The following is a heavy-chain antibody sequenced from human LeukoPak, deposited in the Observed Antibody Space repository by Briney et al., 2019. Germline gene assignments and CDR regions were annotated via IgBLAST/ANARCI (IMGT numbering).Heavy chain of an antibody. Sequence: SETLSLTCAVYGGSLSGYYCSWVRQPPGKGLEWIGEINHGGSTKYNPSLKSRVTLSVDTSKNQFSLKLSSVTAADTAVYYCASRSSIWSGYQDTLYYFDSWGQGTLVTVSS. V-gene: IGHV4-34*01. J-gene: IGHJ4*02. CDR2: INHGGST. D-gene: IGHD3-3*01. CDR1: GGSLSGYY. CDR3: ASRSSIWSGYQDTLYYFDS.